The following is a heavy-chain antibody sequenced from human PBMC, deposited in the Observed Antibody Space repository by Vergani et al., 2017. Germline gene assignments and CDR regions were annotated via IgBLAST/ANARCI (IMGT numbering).Heavy chain of an antibody. J-gene: IGHJ6*02. CDR3: VRVGEPYYYGMDV. CDR2: ISWNSGSI. CDR1: GFTFDDYA. D-gene: IGHD3-10*01. V-gene: IGHV3-9*03. Sequence: EVQLVESGGGLVQPGRSLRLSCAASGFTFDDYAMHWVRQAPGKGLEWVSGISWNSGSIGYADSVKGRFTIPRDNAKNSLYLQMNSLRAEDMALYYCVRVGEPYYYGMDVWGQGTTVTVSS.